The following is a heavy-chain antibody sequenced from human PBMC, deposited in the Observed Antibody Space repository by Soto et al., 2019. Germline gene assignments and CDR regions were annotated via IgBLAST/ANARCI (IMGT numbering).Heavy chain of an antibody. V-gene: IGHV2-5*02. J-gene: IGHJ5*02. Sequence: QITLKESGPTLVRPTQTLTLTCTFSGFSLSTTGVGVGWIRQPPGKALEWLALIYWDDDKRYSPSLKSRLTITKDTSKNEVILTMTNMDPVDTATYYCTQRLRDYCLGRERANSFDPWGQGTLVTVSS. D-gene: IGHD3-16*01. CDR3: TQRLRDYCLGRERANSFDP. CDR2: IYWDDDK. CDR1: GFSLSTTGVG.